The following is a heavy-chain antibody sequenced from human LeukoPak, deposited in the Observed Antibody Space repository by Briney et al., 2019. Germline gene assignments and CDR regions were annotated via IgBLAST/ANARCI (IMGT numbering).Heavy chain of an antibody. CDR3: ARDVDHYYDSSPLDY. CDR2: ISYDGSNK. D-gene: IGHD3-22*01. J-gene: IGHJ4*02. CDR1: GFTFSSYG. Sequence: GRSLRLSCAASGFTFSSYGMHWVRQAPGKGLEWVAVISYDGSNKYYADSVKGRFTISRDNSKNSLYLQMNSLRAEDTAVYYCARDVDHYYDSSPLDYWGQGTLVTVSS. V-gene: IGHV3-30*03.